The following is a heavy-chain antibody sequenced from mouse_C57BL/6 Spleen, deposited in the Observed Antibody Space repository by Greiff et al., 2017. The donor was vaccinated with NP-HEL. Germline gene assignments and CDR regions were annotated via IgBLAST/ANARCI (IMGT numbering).Heavy chain of an antibody. CDR3: SNYAWFAY. D-gene: IGHD2-5*01. CDR2: ISTYYGDA. V-gene: IGHV1-67*01. Sequence: VKLMESGPELVRPGVSVKISCKGSGYTFTDYAMHWVKQSHAKSLEWIGVISTYYGDASYNQKFKDKATMTVDKSSSTAYMELARLTSEDSAVYAYSNYAWFAYWGQGTLVTVSA. J-gene: IGHJ3*01. CDR1: GYTFTDYA.